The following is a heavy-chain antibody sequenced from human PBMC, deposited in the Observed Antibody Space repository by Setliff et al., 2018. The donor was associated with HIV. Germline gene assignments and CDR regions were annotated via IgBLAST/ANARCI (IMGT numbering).Heavy chain of an antibody. J-gene: IGHJ4*02. D-gene: IGHD3-22*01. V-gene: IGHV3-11*05. CDR2: ISSSSSYI. CDR1: GFTLEDHY. CDR3: AKELAASGLGYFDS. Sequence: GGSLRLSCEASGFTLEDHYMSWIRQAPGKGLEWVSSISSSSSYIYYADSIKGRFTISRDNSQNALYLHMNSLRAEDTAEYYCAKELAASGLGYFDSWGRGILVTVSS.